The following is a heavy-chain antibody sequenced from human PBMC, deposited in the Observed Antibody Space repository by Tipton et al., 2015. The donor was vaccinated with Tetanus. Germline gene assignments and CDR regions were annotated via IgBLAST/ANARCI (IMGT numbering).Heavy chain of an antibody. Sequence: QSGAEVKKPGASVKVSCRASGYSFTTYGINWVRQAPGQGLEWLGWNGGYNGDTNYAQKFQGRVTMTTDTSANTAYMELRSLRSDDTAVYFCARLVKQWLVPEDYWGQGTLVTVSP. D-gene: IGHD6-19*01. CDR1: GYSFTTYG. CDR3: ARLVKQWLVPEDY. V-gene: IGHV1-18*01. J-gene: IGHJ4*02. CDR2: NGGYNGDT.